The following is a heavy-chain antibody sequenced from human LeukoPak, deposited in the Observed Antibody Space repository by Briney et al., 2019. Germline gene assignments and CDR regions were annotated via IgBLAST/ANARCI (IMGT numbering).Heavy chain of an antibody. CDR1: GYTFTSYG. CDR2: INPNSGGT. CDR3: ARHATKLLWFGELLSTTKFDL. J-gene: IGHJ5*02. Sequence: ASVKVSCKASGYTFTSYGISWVRQAPGQGLEWMGWINPNSGGTNYAQKFQGRVTMTRDTSISTAYMELSRLRSDDTAVYYCARHATKLLWFGELLSTTKFDLWGQGTLVTVSS. V-gene: IGHV1-2*02. D-gene: IGHD3-10*01.